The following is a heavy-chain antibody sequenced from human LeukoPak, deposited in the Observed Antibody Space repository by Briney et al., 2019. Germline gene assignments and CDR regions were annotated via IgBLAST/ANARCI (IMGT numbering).Heavy chain of an antibody. Sequence: PGGSLRLSCAAPGFAFSSYWMSWVRQAPGKGLEWVANIKPDGSEKYYVDSVKGRFTISRDNAENSLYLQMNSLRAEDTAVYYCARGDWFDPWGQGTLVTVSS. CDR1: GFAFSSYW. V-gene: IGHV3-7*04. CDR2: IKPDGSEK. J-gene: IGHJ5*02. CDR3: ARGDWFDP.